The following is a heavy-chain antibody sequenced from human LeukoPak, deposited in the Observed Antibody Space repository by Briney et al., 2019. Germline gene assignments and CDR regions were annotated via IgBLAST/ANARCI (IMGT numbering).Heavy chain of an antibody. V-gene: IGHV3-23*01. CDR3: AKVGYCSSTSCYTGSVDY. Sequence: PGGSLRLSCAASGFTFSSYAMSWVRQAPGKGLEWVSAISGNGGSTYYADSVKGRFTISRDNSKNTLYLQMNSLRAEDTAVYYCAKVGYCSSTSCYTGSVDYWGQGTLVTVSS. J-gene: IGHJ4*02. CDR2: ISGNGGST. CDR1: GFTFSSYA. D-gene: IGHD2-2*02.